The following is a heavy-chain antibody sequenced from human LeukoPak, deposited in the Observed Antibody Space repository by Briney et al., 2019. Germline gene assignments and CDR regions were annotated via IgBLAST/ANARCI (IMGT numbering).Heavy chain of an antibody. D-gene: IGHD1-14*01. CDR1: GYSFSSYW. Sequence: GESLKISCKGSGYSFSSYWIGWGSQMPAKSLVWMGIIFPRDSDTRYNPSCQGQFPISADKSISTVYLQWTSLKASARVMYYCARNADGTNYLQYWGQGTLVTVSS. J-gene: IGHJ4*02. CDR3: ARNADGTNYLQY. V-gene: IGHV5-51*01. CDR2: IFPRDSDT.